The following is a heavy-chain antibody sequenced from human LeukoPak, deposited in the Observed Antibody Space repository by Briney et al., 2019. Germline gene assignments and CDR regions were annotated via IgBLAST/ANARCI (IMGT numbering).Heavy chain of an antibody. CDR1: GLTFSSYA. V-gene: IGHV3-23*01. CDR3: AKPHIAAAGDFDY. D-gene: IGHD6-13*01. CDR2: ISGSGGST. J-gene: IGHJ4*02. Sequence: GGSLRLSCAASGLTFSSYAMSWVRQAPGKGLEWVSAISGSGGSTYYADSVKGRFTISRDNSKNTVSLQMSSLRVEDTAVYYCAKPHIAAAGDFDYWGQGTLVTVSS.